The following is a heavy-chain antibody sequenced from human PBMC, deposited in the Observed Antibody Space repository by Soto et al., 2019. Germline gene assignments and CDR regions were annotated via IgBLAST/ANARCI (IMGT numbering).Heavy chain of an antibody. CDR1: GFTFSSYS. CDR3: ARRSSGWYFDY. CDR2: ISGSSGST. D-gene: IGHD6-19*01. Sequence: TGGSLRLSCAASGFTFSSYSMNWVRQAPGKGLEWVSAISGSSGSTYYADSVKGRFTFTRDNSKNTLYLQMNSLRAEDTAVYYCARRSSGWYFDYWGQGTLVTVSS. J-gene: IGHJ4*02. V-gene: IGHV3-23*01.